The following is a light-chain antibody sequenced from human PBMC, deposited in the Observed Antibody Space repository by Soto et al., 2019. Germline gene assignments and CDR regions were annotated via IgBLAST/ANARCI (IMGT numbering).Light chain of an antibody. CDR1: QSFNSIY. CDR3: QQRSNWPT. J-gene: IGKJ1*01. V-gene: IGKV3D-20*02. CDR2: GAS. Sequence: EIVLTQSPGTLSLSPGARAPLSCRARQSFNSIYLAWYQQKPGQAPRLLIYGASNRATGIPARFSGSGSGTDFTPTISSLEPEDFAVYYCQQRSNWPTFGQGTKVDI.